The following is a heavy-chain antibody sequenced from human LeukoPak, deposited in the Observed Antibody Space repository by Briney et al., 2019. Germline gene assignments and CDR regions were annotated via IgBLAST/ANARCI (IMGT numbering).Heavy chain of an antibody. CDR1: GDSLSRYY. CDR3: ASVRHDPLEYYYYIDV. Sequence: SETLSLTCAVSGDSLSRYYWTWIRQPPGKGLEWLGEISPSGSPKYNPSLKSRATISVDTSKNQFSLRLTSVTAADTALYYCASVRHDPLEYYYYIDVWGKGTTVTVFS. V-gene: IGHV4-34*01. CDR2: ISPSGSP. J-gene: IGHJ6*03. D-gene: IGHD2/OR15-2a*01.